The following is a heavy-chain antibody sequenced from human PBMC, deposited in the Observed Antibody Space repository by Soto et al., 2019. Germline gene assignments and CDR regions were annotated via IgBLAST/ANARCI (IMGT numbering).Heavy chain of an antibody. J-gene: IGHJ1*01. CDR1: GGSISSGDYY. CDR2: IHSSGSI. CDR3: ARDLDGLHDDTSGPFPRPG. V-gene: IGHV4-30-4*01. D-gene: IGHD3-22*01. Sequence: SETLSLTCTVSGGSISSGDYYWSWIRQPPGKGLEWIGYIHSSGSIYYNPSLKSRATMSIDTAGNQFSLKVSSVTVADTAVYYCARDLDGLHDDTSGPFPRPGWGQGTLVTVSS.